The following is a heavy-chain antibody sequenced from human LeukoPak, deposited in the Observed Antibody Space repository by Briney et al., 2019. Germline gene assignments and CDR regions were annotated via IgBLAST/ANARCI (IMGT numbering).Heavy chain of an antibody. CDR2: IKEDGSEK. V-gene: IGHV3-7*01. CDR3: ARAGIAAAFDS. CDR1: GFTFSKYW. Sequence: GGSLRLSCAASGFTFSKYWMNWVRQAPGKGLEWVANIKEDGSEKDYVDSVKGRFTISRDNAKNSLFLQMNSLRAEDTAVYYCARAGIAAAFDSWGQGTLVTVSS. J-gene: IGHJ4*02. D-gene: IGHD6-13*01.